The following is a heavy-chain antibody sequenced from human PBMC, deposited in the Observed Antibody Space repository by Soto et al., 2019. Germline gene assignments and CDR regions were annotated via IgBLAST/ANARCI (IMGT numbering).Heavy chain of an antibody. CDR1: GGSISSYY. J-gene: IGHJ4*02. D-gene: IGHD6-13*01. V-gene: IGHV4-59*12. Sequence: PSETLSLTCTVSGGSISSYYWSWIRQPPGKGLEWIGYIYYSGSTNYNPSLKSRVTISVDTSKNQFSLKLSSVTAADTAVYYCARILCIAAAGTPFDYWGQGTLVTVSS. CDR3: ARILCIAAAGTPFDY. CDR2: IYYSGST.